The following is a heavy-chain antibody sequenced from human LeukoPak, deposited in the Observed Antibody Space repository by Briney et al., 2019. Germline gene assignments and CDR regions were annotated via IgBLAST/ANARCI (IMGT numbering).Heavy chain of an antibody. CDR1: GGTFSSYA. CDR2: IIPIFGTA. D-gene: IGHD3-22*01. CDR3: AADNTQVVH. J-gene: IGHJ4*02. V-gene: IGHV1-69*05. Sequence: SVKVSCKASGGTFSSYAISWVRQAPGQGLEWMGGIIPIFGTANYAQKFQGRVTLTRDMSTSTAYTEVNSLRFEDTAVYYCAADNTQVVHWGQGTLVTVSS.